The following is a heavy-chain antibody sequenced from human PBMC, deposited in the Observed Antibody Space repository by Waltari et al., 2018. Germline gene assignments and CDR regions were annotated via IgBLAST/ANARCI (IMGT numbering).Heavy chain of an antibody. J-gene: IGHJ6*03. CDR1: GGTFSSYA. D-gene: IGHD3-10*01. CDR3: ARSYYGSGIRMGYYYYYYMDG. V-gene: IGHV1-69*14. Sequence: QVQLVQSGAEVKKPGSSVKVSCKASGGTFSSYAISWVRQAPGQGLEGMGGIIPIFGTANYAQKFEGRVMITADKSTSTAYMELSSLRSEETAVYYCARSYYGSGIRMGYYYYYYMDGWGKGTTVTVSS. CDR2: IIPIFGTA.